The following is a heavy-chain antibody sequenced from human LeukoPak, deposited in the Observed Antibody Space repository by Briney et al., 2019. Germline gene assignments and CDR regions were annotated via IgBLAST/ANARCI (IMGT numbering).Heavy chain of an antibody. J-gene: IGHJ4*02. V-gene: IGHV3-7*04. CDR2: IHPEGNEK. D-gene: IGHD1-1*01. Sequence: LTCTVSGGSISSYYWSWVRQAPGRGLEWVANIHPEGNEKYHVESVKGRFTISRDNTRDLLFLQMNGLRVEDTAVYYCARGDDFSGDHWGQGTLVTVSS. CDR1: GGSISSYY. CDR3: ARGDDFSGDH.